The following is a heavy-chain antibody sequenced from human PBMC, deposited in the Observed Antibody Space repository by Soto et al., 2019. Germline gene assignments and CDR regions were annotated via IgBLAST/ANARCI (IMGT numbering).Heavy chain of an antibody. CDR2: TSGSGGST. CDR3: AKPLGYCSGGSCYSSLWDY. Sequence: EVQLLESGGGLVQPGGSLRLSCAASGFTFSSYAMSWVRQAPGKGLEWVSATSGSGGSTDYADSVKGRFTISRDNSKNTLYLQMNSLRAEDTAVYYCAKPLGYCSGGSCYSSLWDYWGQGTLVTVSS. D-gene: IGHD2-15*01. V-gene: IGHV3-23*01. CDR1: GFTFSSYA. J-gene: IGHJ4*02.